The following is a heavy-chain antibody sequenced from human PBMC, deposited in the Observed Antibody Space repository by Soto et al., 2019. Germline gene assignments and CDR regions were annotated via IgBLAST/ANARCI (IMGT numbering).Heavy chain of an antibody. CDR2: LDAEDGET. D-gene: IGHD2-2*01. J-gene: IGHJ4*02. Sequence: ASVKVSCKVSGYSLSDLSIHWVLQAPGKGLEWMGGLDAEDGETIYAQKLQGRGTMTEDTSTDTAYMELSSLTSEDTAMYYCATLPRTIERTPAAIWSFDSWGQGTLVTVSS. V-gene: IGHV1-24*01. CDR1: GYSLSDLS. CDR3: ATLPRTIERTPAAIWSFDS.